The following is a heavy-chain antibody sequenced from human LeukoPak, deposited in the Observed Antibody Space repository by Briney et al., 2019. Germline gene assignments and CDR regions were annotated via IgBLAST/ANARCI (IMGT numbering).Heavy chain of an antibody. Sequence: GGSLRLSCAASGFTFSSYEMTWVRQAPGKGLEWVTYISSSGRTTYYADSVKGRFTMSRDSAKNSLYLEMNRLRAEDTAVYYCARDNYSGSRYFDYWGQGTLVTVSS. V-gene: IGHV3-48*03. CDR3: ARDNYSGSRYFDY. D-gene: IGHD1-26*01. CDR2: ISSSGRTT. J-gene: IGHJ4*02. CDR1: GFTFSSYE.